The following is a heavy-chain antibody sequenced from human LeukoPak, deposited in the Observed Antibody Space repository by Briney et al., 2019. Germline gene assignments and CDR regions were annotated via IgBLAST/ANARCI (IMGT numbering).Heavy chain of an antibody. CDR2: ISGSGGTT. CDR3: AKGLWGAYYYGMDV. D-gene: IGHD3-16*01. J-gene: IGHJ6*02. Sequence: GGSLRLSCAASGFTFSNYAMSWVRQAPGKGLEWVSVISGSGGTTDYADSVMGRSTISRDNSSNALYLQLDSLRAEDTAIYFCAKGLWGAYYYGMDVWGQGTTVTVSS. V-gene: IGHV3-23*01. CDR1: GFTFSNYA.